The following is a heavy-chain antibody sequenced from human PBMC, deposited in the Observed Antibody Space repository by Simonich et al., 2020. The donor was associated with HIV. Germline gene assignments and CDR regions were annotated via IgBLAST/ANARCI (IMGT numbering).Heavy chain of an antibody. CDR1: GFTFSSYA. D-gene: IGHD3-16*01. Sequence: QVQLVESGGGVVQPGRSLRLSCAASGFTFSSYAMHWVRQAPGKGLEWVAVISYDGSNKYYADSVKGRFPISRDNSKNPLYLQMNSLRAEDTAVYYCASGGSISSVWADDYWGQGTLVTVSS. J-gene: IGHJ4*02. CDR2: ISYDGSNK. V-gene: IGHV3-30*07. CDR3: ASGGSISSVWADDY.